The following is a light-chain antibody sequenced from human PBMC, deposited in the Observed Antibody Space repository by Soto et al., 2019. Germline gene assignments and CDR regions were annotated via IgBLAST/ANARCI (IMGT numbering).Light chain of an antibody. CDR3: QQYGNSRWT. Sequence: ESVLTQSPGTLSLSPGERATLSCRASQSVRSRYLAWYQQKPGQAPRLFISGASTSATGIPDRFSGSGSGTDFTLTISRLEPEDFAVYYCQQYGNSRWTFGQGTKVEI. V-gene: IGKV3-20*01. J-gene: IGKJ1*01. CDR2: GAS. CDR1: QSVRSRY.